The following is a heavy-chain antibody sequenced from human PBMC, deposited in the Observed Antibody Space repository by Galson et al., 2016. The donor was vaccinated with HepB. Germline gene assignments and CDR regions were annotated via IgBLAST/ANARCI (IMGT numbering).Heavy chain of an antibody. V-gene: IGHV3-21*01. CDR1: GFTFSSYS. J-gene: IGHJ3*02. CDR3: ARATHTITYYYDSSGYKVDAFDI. D-gene: IGHD3-22*01. CDR2: ISSSSNYI. Sequence: SLRLSCAASGFTFSSYSMNWVRQAPGKGLEWVSSISSSSNYIYYADSVKGRFTSSRDNAKNSLYLQMNSLRAEDTAVYYCARATHTITYYYDSSGYKVDAFDIWGQGTMVTVSS.